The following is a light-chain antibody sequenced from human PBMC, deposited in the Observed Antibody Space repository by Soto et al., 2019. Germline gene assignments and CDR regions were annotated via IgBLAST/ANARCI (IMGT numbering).Light chain of an antibody. V-gene: IGKV1-12*02. CDR2: GES. CDR3: QQANRFPCT. J-gene: IGKJ3*01. Sequence: DVQMTQSPSSVSASVGDRVTITCRASQGISSWLAWYQQKPGRAPKHLIYGESRLQSGVPSRVRSSGSGTDFTLTISSRPPEDFATYYCQQANRFPCTFGPGTKGDIQ. CDR1: QGISSW.